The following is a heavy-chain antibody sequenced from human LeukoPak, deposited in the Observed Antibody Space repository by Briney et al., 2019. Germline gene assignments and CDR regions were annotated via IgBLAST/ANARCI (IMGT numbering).Heavy chain of an antibody. D-gene: IGHD4-17*01. CDR2: IYHNGST. CDR1: GGSISSGGYS. V-gene: IGHV4-30-2*01. Sequence: PSETLSLTCAVSGGSISSGGYSWSWIRQPPGKGLEWIGYIYHNGSTYYNPSLKSRVTISVDRSKNQFSLKLSSVTAADTAVYYCASTVTPDGMDVWGKGTTVTVSS. CDR3: ASTVTPDGMDV. J-gene: IGHJ6*04.